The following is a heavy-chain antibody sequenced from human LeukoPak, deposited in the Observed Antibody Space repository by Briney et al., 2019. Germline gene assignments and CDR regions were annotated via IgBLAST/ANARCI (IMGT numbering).Heavy chain of an antibody. V-gene: IGHV3-21*01. CDR3: ATYYYDSSGSYGMIEYFQH. Sequence: GGSLRLSCAASGFTFSSYSINWVRQAPGKGLEWVSSISSSSSYIYYADSVKGRFTISRDNAKNSLYLQMNSLRAEDTAVYYCATYYYDSSGSYGMIEYFQHWGQGTLVTVSS. CDR2: ISSSSSYI. CDR1: GFTFSSYS. D-gene: IGHD3-22*01. J-gene: IGHJ1*01.